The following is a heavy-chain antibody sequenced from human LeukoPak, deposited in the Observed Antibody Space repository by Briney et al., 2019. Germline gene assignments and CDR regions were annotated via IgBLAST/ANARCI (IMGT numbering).Heavy chain of an antibody. CDR3: ARGGYYGSGNDFRFDP. D-gene: IGHD3-10*01. Sequence: SETLSLTCTVSGDSISSSSYYWGWIRQPPGKGLESIGNIYYTGSTYYNPSLKSRVTISVETSKNQFSLKLKSVTAADTAVYYCARGGYYGSGNDFRFDPWGQGTLVTVSS. CDR1: GDSISSSSYY. J-gene: IGHJ5*02. V-gene: IGHV4-39*07. CDR2: IYYTGST.